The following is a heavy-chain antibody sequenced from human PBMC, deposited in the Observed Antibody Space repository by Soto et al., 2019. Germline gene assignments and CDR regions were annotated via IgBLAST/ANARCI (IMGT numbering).Heavy chain of an antibody. CDR1: GGTFSSYA. V-gene: IGHV1-69*13. CDR2: IIPIFGTA. J-gene: IGHJ4*02. CDR3: ARGTYYYDSSYY. Sequence: SVKVSCKASGGTFSSYAISWVRQAPGQGPEWMGGIIPIFGTANYAQKFQGRVTITADESTSTAYMELSSLRSEDTAVYYCARGTYYYDSSYYWGQGTLVTVSS. D-gene: IGHD3-22*01.